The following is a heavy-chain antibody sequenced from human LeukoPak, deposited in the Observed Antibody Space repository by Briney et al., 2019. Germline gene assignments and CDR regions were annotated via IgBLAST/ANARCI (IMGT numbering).Heavy chain of an antibody. J-gene: IGHJ3*01. D-gene: IGHD6-19*01. V-gene: IGHV3-30*03. CDR1: GFTFSSYG. Sequence: GRSLRLSCAASGFTFSSYGMHWVRQAPGKGLEWVAVISYDGSNKYYADSVKGRFTISRDNSKNTLYLQMNSLRAEDTAIYYCSRDRARIGVTTGAFDFWGQGTVVTVSS. CDR2: ISYDGSNK. CDR3: SRDRARIGVTTGAFDF.